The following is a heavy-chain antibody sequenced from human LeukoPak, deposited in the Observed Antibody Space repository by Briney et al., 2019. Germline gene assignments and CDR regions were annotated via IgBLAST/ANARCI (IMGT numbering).Heavy chain of an antibody. J-gene: IGHJ4*02. CDR3: AKDSGEEEFWFGEPMDFDF. D-gene: IGHD3-10*01. V-gene: IGHV3-23*01. Sequence: GGSLRLSCAASGFTFRSYAVSWVRQAPGKGPEWVSTVSTRAGTTYYADSVKGRFTISRDNSKNTLYLQMNSLRAEDTAVYYCAKDSGEEEFWFGEPMDFDFWGPGTLVTVSS. CDR2: VSTRAGTT. CDR1: GFTFRSYA.